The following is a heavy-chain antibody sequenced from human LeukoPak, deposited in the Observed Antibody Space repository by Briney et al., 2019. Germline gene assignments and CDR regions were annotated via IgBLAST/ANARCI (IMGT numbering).Heavy chain of an antibody. J-gene: IGHJ5*02. V-gene: IGHV1-2*02. D-gene: IGHD6-6*01. CDR3: AGHNKYSRTKWFDP. Sequence: ASVKVSCKASGYTFTSYGISWVRQAPGQGLEWMGWINPNSGVTNYAQKFQGRVTMTRDTSISTAYMELSRLRSDDTAVYYCAGHNKYSRTKWFDPWGQGTLVTVSS. CDR2: INPNSGVT. CDR1: GYTFTSYG.